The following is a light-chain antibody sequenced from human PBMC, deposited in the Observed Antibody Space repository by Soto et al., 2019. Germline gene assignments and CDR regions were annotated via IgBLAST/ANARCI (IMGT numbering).Light chain of an antibody. CDR2: EVS. CDR1: SSDVGSYNL. V-gene: IGLV2-23*02. J-gene: IGLJ1*01. CDR3: CSYADSSTLFYV. Sequence: QSVLTQPASVSGSPGQSITISCTGASSDVGSYNLVSWYQQHPGKAPKLMIYEVSKRPSGVSNRFSGSKSGNTASLTISGLQAEDEADYYCCSYADSSTLFYVFGTGTKVTVL.